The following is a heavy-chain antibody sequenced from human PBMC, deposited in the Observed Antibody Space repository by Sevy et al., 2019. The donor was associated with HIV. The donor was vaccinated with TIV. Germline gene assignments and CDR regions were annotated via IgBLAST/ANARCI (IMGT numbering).Heavy chain of an antibody. Sequence: ASVKVSCKASGYTFSDYSIYWIRQAPGQGFEWMGWINAASGVTNFAQKFQGRVTMTRDTSINTAYMEVYRLTSDDTAVYYCARGVSDGNYWGQGTLVTVSS. CDR3: ARGVSDGNY. J-gene: IGHJ4*02. CDR2: INAASGVT. V-gene: IGHV1-2*02. D-gene: IGHD2-8*01. CDR1: GYTFSDYS.